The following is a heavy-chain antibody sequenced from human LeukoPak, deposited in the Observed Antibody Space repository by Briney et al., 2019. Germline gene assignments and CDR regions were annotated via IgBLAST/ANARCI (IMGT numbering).Heavy chain of an antibody. J-gene: IGHJ4*02. Sequence: GGSLRLSCAASGFTFSSYTMNWVRQAPGKGLEWVSSISSSGTYIYYADSLKGRFTISGDNAKNSLYLQMNSLRAEDTAVYYCARDSRIAAAARGDYWGQGTLVTVSS. D-gene: IGHD6-13*01. CDR2: ISSSGTYI. V-gene: IGHV3-21*01. CDR3: ARDSRIAAAARGDY. CDR1: GFTFSSYT.